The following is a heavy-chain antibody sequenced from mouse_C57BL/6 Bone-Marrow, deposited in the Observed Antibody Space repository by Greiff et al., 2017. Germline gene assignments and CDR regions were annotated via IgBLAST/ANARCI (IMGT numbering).Heavy chain of an antibody. CDR1: GFTFSSYA. V-gene: IGHV5-9-1*02. CDR2: ISSGGDYI. Sequence: EVKVVESGEGLVKPGGSLKLSCAASGFTFSSYAMSWVRQTPEKRLEWVAYISSGGDYIYYADTVKGRFTISRDNARNTLYLQMSSLKSEATAMYYCTRDRQSYYYGSPYYYAMDYWGQGTSVTVSS. D-gene: IGHD1-1*01. J-gene: IGHJ4*01. CDR3: TRDRQSYYYGSPYYYAMDY.